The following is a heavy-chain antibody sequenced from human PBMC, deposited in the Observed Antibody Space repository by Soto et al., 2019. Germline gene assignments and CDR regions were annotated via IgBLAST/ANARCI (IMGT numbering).Heavy chain of an antibody. Sequence: ASVKVSCKASGGTFSSYTISWVRQAPGQGLEWMGRIIPILGIANYAQKFQGRVTITADKSTSTAYMELSSLRSEDTAVYYCARADYDYIWGSYRPFDYWGQGTLVTVSS. J-gene: IGHJ4*02. V-gene: IGHV1-69*02. D-gene: IGHD3-16*02. CDR2: IIPILGIA. CDR1: GGTFSSYT. CDR3: ARADYDYIWGSYRPFDY.